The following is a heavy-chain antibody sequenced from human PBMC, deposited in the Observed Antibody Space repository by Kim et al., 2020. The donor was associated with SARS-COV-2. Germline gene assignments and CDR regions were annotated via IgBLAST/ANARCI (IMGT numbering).Heavy chain of an antibody. D-gene: IGHD3-16*02. V-gene: IGHV4-59*11. J-gene: IGHJ4*02. CDR1: GDFISSHY. CDR3: ARGIENYLWGSFRY. CDR2: VHYTGNT. Sequence: SETLSLTCTVSGDFISSHYWSWIRQPPGRGLEWIGYVHYTGNTNYNPSLKSRVTISLGTSSDQFSLKLTSVTAADTAIYYCARGIENYLWGSFRYWGQGTLVTVSS.